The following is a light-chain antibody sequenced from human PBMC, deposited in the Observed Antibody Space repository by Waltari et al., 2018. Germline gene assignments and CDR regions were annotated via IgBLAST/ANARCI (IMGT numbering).Light chain of an antibody. V-gene: IGKV3-11*01. CDR3: QQRRNWPQVT. CDR1: QSVSSS. J-gene: IGKJ2*01. Sequence: EIVLTQSPATLSLSPGERATLSCWASQSVSSSLAWYQHKPGQAPRLLIYDASNRATGIPARFCGSGSGTDFTLTITSLEPEDFAVYYCQQRRNWPQVTFGQGTKLE. CDR2: DAS.